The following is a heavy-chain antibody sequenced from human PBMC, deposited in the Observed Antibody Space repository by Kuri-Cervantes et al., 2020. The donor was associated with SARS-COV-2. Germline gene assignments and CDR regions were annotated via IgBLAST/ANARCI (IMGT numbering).Heavy chain of an antibody. D-gene: IGHD4-17*01. CDR1: GFTFSNAW. Sequence: GGSLRLPFAASGFTFSNAWMSWVRQAPGKGREWVGRIKSKTDGGTTDYAAPVKGRFTISRDDSKYTLYLQMNSLKTEDTDVYYCTTGEPMTTVKDVWGKGTTVTVSS. V-gene: IGHV3-15*01. CDR2: IKSKTDGGTT. CDR3: TTGEPMTTVKDV. J-gene: IGHJ6*04.